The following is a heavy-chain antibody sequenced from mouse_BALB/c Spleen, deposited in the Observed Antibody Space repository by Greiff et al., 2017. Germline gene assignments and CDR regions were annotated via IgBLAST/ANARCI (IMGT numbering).Heavy chain of an antibody. CDR1: GFTFSSYA. V-gene: IGHV5-6-5*01. J-gene: IGHJ4*01. D-gene: IGHD1-1*01. CDR3: ARRGITVVSMDY. CDR2: ISSGGST. Sequence: EVHLVESGGGLVKPGGSLKLSCAASGFTFSSYAMSWVRQTPEKRLEWVASISSGGSTYYPDSVKGRFTISRDNARNILYLQMSSLRSEDTAMYYCARRGITVVSMDYWGQGTSVTVSS.